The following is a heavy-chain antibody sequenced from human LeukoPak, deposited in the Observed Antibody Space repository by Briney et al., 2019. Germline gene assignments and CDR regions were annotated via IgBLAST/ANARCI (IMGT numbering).Heavy chain of an antibody. CDR1: GFTFSSYW. CDR3: ARGREGQQLVRLRSYYYMDV. J-gene: IGHJ6*03. V-gene: IGHV3-7*01. D-gene: IGHD6-13*01. Sequence: GGSLRLSCAASGFTFSSYWMSWVRQAPGKGLEWVANIKQDGSEKYYVDSVKGRFTISRDNAKSSLYLQMNSLRVEDTAVYYCARGREGQQLVRLRSYYYMDVWGKGTTVTVSS. CDR2: IKQDGSEK.